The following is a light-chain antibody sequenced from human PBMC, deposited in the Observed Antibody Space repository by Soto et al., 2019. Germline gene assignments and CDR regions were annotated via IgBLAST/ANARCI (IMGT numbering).Light chain of an antibody. V-gene: IGKV1-5*03. CDR3: KQYNSYYT. CDR1: QSISSW. CDR2: KAS. J-gene: IGKJ2*01. Sequence: DIQMTQSPSTMSASVGDRVTITCRARQSISSWLAWYQQKPGKDPKLLIYKASSLESVVPSRFSGSGSGTEVNLNISSLQPDDFATYYCKQYNSYYTFGQGNKLEIK.